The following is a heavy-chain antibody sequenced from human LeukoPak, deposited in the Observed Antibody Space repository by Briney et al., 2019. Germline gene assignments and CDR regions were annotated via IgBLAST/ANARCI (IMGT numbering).Heavy chain of an antibody. Sequence: SGTPSLTCAVYGGSFSGYYWSWIRQPPGKGLEWIGEINHSGSTNYNPSLKSRVTTSVDTSKNQFSLKLSSVTAADTAVYYCALGYCSSTSCPPFYWGQGTLVTVSS. CDR2: INHSGST. J-gene: IGHJ4*02. V-gene: IGHV4-34*01. D-gene: IGHD2-2*01. CDR3: ALGYCSSTSCPPFY. CDR1: GGSFSGYY.